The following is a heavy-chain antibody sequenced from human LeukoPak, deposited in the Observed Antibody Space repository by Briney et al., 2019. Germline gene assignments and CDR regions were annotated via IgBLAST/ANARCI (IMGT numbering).Heavy chain of an antibody. CDR1: GYTFTGYY. Sequence: ASVKVSCKASGYTFTGYYMHWVRQAPGQGLEWMGWINPNSGGTNYAQKLQGRVTMTTDTSTSTAYMELRSLRSDDTAVYYCARVYDSSGYYLGDFDYWGQGTLVTVSS. J-gene: IGHJ4*02. CDR3: ARVYDSSGYYLGDFDY. D-gene: IGHD3-22*01. CDR2: INPNSGGT. V-gene: IGHV1-2*02.